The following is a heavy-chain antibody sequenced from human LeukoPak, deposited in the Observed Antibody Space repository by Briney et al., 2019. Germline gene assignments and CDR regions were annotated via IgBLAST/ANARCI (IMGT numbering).Heavy chain of an antibody. Sequence: PGGSLRLSCAASEFTFSSNAMSWVRQAPGKGLEWVSAISGSGDRTYYADSVKGRFSISRDNPKNTVSLQMNSLRAEDTAVYYCAKEGTSMVRGPYSEAWGQGTLVTGSS. D-gene: IGHD3-10*01. CDR2: ISGSGDRT. CDR3: AKEGTSMVRGPYSEA. CDR1: EFTFSSNA. J-gene: IGHJ4*02. V-gene: IGHV3-23*01.